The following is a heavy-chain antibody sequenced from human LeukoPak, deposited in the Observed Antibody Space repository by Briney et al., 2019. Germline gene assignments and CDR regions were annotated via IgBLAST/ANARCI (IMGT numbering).Heavy chain of an antibody. CDR2: ITSSGTYI. D-gene: IGHD2/OR15-2a*01. J-gene: IGHJ4*02. V-gene: IGHV3-21*06. Sequence: GGSLRLSCAASGFSFNSFSMNWFRQAPGRGLEWVSYITSSGTYIYYADSVRGRFTISRDNARNSLYLQMDSLTAEDTAIYYCARVFDVDYFSATGYSDYWGQGVLVTVSS. CDR3: ARVFDVDYFSATGYSDY. CDR1: GFSFNSFS.